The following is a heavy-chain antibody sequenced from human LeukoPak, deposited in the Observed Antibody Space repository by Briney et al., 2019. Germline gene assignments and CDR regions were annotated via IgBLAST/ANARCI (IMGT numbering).Heavy chain of an antibody. CDR2: IYYSGST. J-gene: IGHJ3*02. CDR3: AVRTRTTWAFDI. D-gene: IGHD1-1*01. V-gene: IGHV4-61*01. CDR1: GGSVSSGSYY. Sequence: SETLSLTCTVSGGSVSSGSYYWSWIRQPSGKGLEWIGYIYYSGSTNYNPSLKSRVTISVDTSKNQFSLKLSSVTAADTAVYYCAVRTRTTWAFDIWGQGTMVTVSS.